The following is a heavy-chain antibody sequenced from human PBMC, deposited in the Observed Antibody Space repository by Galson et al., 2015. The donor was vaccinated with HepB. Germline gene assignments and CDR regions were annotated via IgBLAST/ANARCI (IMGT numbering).Heavy chain of an antibody. V-gene: IGHV3-30*03. CDR2: ISFDGNKN. Sequence: SLRLSCAASGFTFGNSAMNWVRQAPGKGLEWVAVISFDGNKNSLVDSVKGRFTVSRDNSQNTLFLQMNSLTVEDTGVYYCARSRPTRFHYYYGMDVWGQGTTVTVS. CDR1: GFTFGNSA. D-gene: IGHD1-1*01. J-gene: IGHJ6*02. CDR3: ARSRPTRFHYYYGMDV.